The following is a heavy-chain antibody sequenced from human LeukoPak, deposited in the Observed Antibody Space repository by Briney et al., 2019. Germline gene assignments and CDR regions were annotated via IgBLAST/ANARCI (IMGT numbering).Heavy chain of an antibody. CDR2: IYYSGTT. CDR3: ARQTGSGLFILP. CDR1: GGSFSSSTYY. Sequence: KPSETLSLTCTVSGGSFSSSTYYWGWIRQPPGKGLEWIGSIYYSGTTYYNPSLKSRVSISVDTSKNQFSLKLSSVTAADTAVYYCARQTGSGLFILPGGQGTLVTVSS. V-gene: IGHV4-39*01. D-gene: IGHD3/OR15-3a*01. J-gene: IGHJ4*02.